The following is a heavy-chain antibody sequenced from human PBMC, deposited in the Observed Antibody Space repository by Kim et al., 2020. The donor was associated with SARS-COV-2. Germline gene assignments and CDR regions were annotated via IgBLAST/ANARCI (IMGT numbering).Heavy chain of an antibody. V-gene: IGHV7-4-1*02. D-gene: IGHD3-3*01. Sequence: ASVKVSCKASGYTFTSYAMNWVRQAPGQGLEWRGWSNTNTGNPTCAQGFTGRFVFSLDTSLSTAYLQISSLKAEDTAVYYCARAVALFGGVRAWFDPWGQGPLVTVSS. J-gene: IGHJ5*02. CDR3: ARAVALFGGVRAWFDP. CDR2: SNTNTGNP. CDR1: GYTFTSYA.